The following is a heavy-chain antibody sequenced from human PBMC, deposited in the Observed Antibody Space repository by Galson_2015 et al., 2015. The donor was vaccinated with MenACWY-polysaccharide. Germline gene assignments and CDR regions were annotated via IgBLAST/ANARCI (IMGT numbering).Heavy chain of an antibody. J-gene: IGHJ4*02. Sequence: ALRLSCPASGFTFGRDDMNWVRQAPGKGLEWLSHISGAGNTIHYADSVKGRFTISRNSAHDSVYLQMSSLRADDTAVYYCARDGTPSLSGHLYFDDWGQGTLVTVSS. V-gene: IGHV3-48*03. D-gene: IGHD2-15*01. CDR1: GFTFGRDD. CDR2: ISGAGNTI. CDR3: ARDGTPSLSGHLYFDD.